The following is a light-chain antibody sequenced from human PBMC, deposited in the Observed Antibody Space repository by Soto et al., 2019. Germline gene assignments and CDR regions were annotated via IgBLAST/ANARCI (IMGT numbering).Light chain of an antibody. CDR3: FSVTTTGTNF. CDR1: SSDIGAYDY. J-gene: IGLJ1*01. V-gene: IGLV2-14*01. CDR2: EVN. Sequence: HSPLTQPASLSGSPGQSITISCTGTSSDIGAYDYVSWFQQHPGKAPKLMISEVNNRPSGVSNRFSGSKSGNTAYLTISGLQVEDEAEYFCFSVTTTGTNFFRTGTKAT.